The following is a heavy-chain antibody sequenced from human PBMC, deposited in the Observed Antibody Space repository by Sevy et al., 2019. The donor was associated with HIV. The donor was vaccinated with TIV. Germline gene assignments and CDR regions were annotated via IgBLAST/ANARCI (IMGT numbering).Heavy chain of an antibody. V-gene: IGHV3-7*01. CDR3: AGGVGLDC. CDR2: IRPDGSDK. J-gene: IGHJ4*02. CDR1: GFTCSPYW. D-gene: IGHD1-26*01. Sequence: GGSLRLSCAASGFTCSPYWMTWVRQAPGKGLEWVANIRPDGSDKYYVDFVKGRFTISRDNAKNSLYLQMNSLRADDTAMYYGAGGVGLDCWGQGALVTVSS.